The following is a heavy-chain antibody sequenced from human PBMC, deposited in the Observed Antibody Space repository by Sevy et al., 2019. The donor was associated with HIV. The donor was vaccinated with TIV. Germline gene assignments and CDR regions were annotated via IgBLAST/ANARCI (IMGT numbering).Heavy chain of an antibody. CDR2: ISGSGGST. CDR1: GFTFSSYA. V-gene: IGHV3-23*01. CDR3: AKAGYSSSWYAASASYFDY. D-gene: IGHD6-13*01. J-gene: IGHJ4*02. Sequence: GGSRRLSCAASGFTFSSYAMSWVRQAPGKGLEWVSAISGSGGSTYYADSVKGRFTISRDNSKNTLYQQMNSLRAEDTAVYYCAKAGYSSSWYAASASYFDYWGQGTLVTVSS.